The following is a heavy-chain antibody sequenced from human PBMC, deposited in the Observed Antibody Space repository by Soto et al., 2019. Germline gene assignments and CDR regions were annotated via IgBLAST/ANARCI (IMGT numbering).Heavy chain of an antibody. CDR1: GFTFSSYG. D-gene: IGHD6-19*01. CDR2: ILYDGSKK. Sequence: QVQLVESGGGVVQPGRSLRLSCAASGFTFSSYGMHWVRQAPGKGLEWVAVILYDGSKKYYADSVKGRFTISRDNSKNTLYLQMSSLRAEDMALYYCVKDGSSGWPYFDDMDVWGQGTTVTVSS. V-gene: IGHV3-30*18. J-gene: IGHJ6*02. CDR3: VKDGSSGWPYFDDMDV.